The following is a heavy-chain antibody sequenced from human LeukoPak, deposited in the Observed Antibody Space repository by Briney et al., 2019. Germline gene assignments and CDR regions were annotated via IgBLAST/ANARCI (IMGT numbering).Heavy chain of an antibody. CDR3: ARDTVVVLGMDV. D-gene: IGHD2-2*01. CDR2: VNPNSGGT. J-gene: IGHJ6*02. Sequence: GASVKVSCKASGYTFTGYYMHWVRQAPGQGLEWMGRVNPNSGGTNYAQKFQGRVTMTRDTSISTAYMELSRLRSDDTAVYYCARDTVVVLGMDVWGQGTTVTVSS. V-gene: IGHV1-2*06. CDR1: GYTFTGYY.